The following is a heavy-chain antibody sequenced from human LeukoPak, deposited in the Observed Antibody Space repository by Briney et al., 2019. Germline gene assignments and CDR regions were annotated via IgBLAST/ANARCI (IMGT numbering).Heavy chain of an antibody. J-gene: IGHJ4*02. Sequence: GGSLRLSCAASGFXFSSYSINWVRQAPGKGLEWVSSISSSSSYIYYADSVKGRFTISRDNAKNSLYLQMNSLRAEDTAVYYCARDTTVAYYGSGIAYWGQGTLVTVSS. CDR1: GFXFSSYS. V-gene: IGHV3-21*01. CDR2: ISSSSSYI. CDR3: ARDTTVAYYGSGIAY. D-gene: IGHD3-10*01.